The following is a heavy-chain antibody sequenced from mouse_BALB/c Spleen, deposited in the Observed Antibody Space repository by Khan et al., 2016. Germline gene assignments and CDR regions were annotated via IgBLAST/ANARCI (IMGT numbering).Heavy chain of an antibody. Sequence: VQLQQSGAELVRPGALVKLSCKASGFNIIHYYMHWVKQRPEQGLEWIGWIDPENGNTINDPKFQGKAIITADTSSNTVHLQLTSLTSEDTAVYYCARSYYGNYAWFAYWGQGTLVTVSA. CDR1: GFNIIHYY. V-gene: IGHV14-1*02. CDR2: IDPENGNT. CDR3: ARSYYGNYAWFAY. D-gene: IGHD2-10*01. J-gene: IGHJ3*01.